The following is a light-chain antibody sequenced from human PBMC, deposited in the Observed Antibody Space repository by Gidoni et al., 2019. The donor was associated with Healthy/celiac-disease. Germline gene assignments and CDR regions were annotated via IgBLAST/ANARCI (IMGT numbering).Light chain of an antibody. CDR2: GSS. CDR3: QRYGSSPPLT. CDR1: QSVSRSY. Sequence: EIVLTQSPGTLSLSPGERATLSCRASQSVSRSYLAWYQQKPGQAPRPLIYGSSSRATGIPDRFSGSGSGTDFTLTISRLEPEDFAVYYCQRYGSSPPLTFXXXTRLEIK. J-gene: IGKJ5*01. V-gene: IGKV3-20*01.